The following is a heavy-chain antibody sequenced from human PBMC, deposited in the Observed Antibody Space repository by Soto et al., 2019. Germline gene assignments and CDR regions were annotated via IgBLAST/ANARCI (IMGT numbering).Heavy chain of an antibody. V-gene: IGHV3-21*01. D-gene: IGHD1-20*01. CDR3: ATYKEVDFDY. CDR2: ISSSSSYI. Sequence: GSLRLSCAASGFTFSSYSMNWVRQAPGKGLEWVSSISSSSSYIYYADSVKGRFTISRNNAKNSLYLQMNSLRAEDTAVYYCATYKEVDFDYWGQGTLVTVSS. J-gene: IGHJ4*02. CDR1: GFTFSSYS.